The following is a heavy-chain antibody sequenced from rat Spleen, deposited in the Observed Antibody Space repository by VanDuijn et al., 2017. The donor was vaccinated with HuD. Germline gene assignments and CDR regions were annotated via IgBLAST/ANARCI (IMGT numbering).Heavy chain of an antibody. CDR3: ARRHYGYTDYFDY. CDR1: GFTFSNYG. Sequence: EVQLVESGGGLVQSGRSLKLSCAASGFTFSNYGMAWVRQAPTKGLEWVASISPSGGITYYRDSVKGRFTISRDNAKNSLYLQMDSLRSEDTATYYCARRHYGYTDYFDYWGQGVMVTVSS. D-gene: IGHD1-9*01. J-gene: IGHJ2*01. CDR2: ISPSGGIT. V-gene: IGHV5S13*01.